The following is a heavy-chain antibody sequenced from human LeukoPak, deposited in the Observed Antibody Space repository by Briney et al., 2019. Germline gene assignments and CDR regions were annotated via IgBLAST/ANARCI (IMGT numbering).Heavy chain of an antibody. Sequence: SETLSLTCTVSGGSISSYYWSWIRQPPGKGLEWIGYIYYSGSTNYNPSLKSRVTISVDTSKNQFSLRLSSVTAADTAVYYCARVGGYSYGTFDYWGQGTLVTVSS. D-gene: IGHD5-18*01. CDR2: IYYSGST. CDR1: GGSISSYY. J-gene: IGHJ4*02. CDR3: ARVGGYSYGTFDY. V-gene: IGHV4-59*01.